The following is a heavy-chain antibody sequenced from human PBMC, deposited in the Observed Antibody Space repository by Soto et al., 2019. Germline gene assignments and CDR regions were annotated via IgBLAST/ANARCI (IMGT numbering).Heavy chain of an antibody. V-gene: IGHV3-74*01. J-gene: IGHJ3*01. CDR3: ARGDRGGFDL. CDR1: GFTFDYYW. Sequence: EVQLVESGGGLVQPGVSLRLSCAAAGFTFDYYWMHWVRQAPGKGLVWVSRVHSDGTTTTYADSVKGRFTISRDNTRNTVSLQMSSLRAEDTAIYYCARGDRGGFDLWGHGTVVTVSS. CDR2: VHSDGTTT. D-gene: IGHD3-10*01.